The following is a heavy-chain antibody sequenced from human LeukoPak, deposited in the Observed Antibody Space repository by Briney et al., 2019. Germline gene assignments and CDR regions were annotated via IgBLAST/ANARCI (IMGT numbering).Heavy chain of an antibody. CDR3: ARVIAAAAYYYYYYMDV. Sequence: ASVKVSCKASGYTFTSYGISWVRQAPGQGLEWMGWISAYNGNTNYAQKLQGRVTMTTDTSTSTAYMELRSLRSDDTAVYYCARVIAAAAYYYYYYMDVWGKGTTVTVSS. D-gene: IGHD6-13*01. CDR1: GYTFTSYG. CDR2: ISAYNGNT. J-gene: IGHJ6*03. V-gene: IGHV1-18*01.